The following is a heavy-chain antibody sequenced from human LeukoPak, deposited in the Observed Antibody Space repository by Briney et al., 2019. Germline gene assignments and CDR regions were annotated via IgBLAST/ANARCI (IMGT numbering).Heavy chain of an antibody. CDR1: GGSLSSYY. CDR3: ARGSVAVAGKDY. D-gene: IGHD6-19*01. J-gene: IGHJ4*02. V-gene: IGHV4-59*01. CDR2: IYYTGST. Sequence: SETLSLTCTVSGGSLSSYYWSWIRQPPGKGLEWIGFIYYTGSTNYNPSLKSRVTISVDTSKNQFSLKLSSVTAADTAVYYCARGSVAVAGKDYWGQGTLVTVSS.